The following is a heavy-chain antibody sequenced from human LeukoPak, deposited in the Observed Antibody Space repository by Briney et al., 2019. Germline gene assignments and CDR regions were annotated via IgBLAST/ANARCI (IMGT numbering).Heavy chain of an antibody. J-gene: IGHJ4*02. D-gene: IGHD2-15*01. CDR1: GYSFTSYW. V-gene: IGHV5-51*01. CDR2: IYPGESDT. CDR3: ARSVHCGGSCYDY. Sequence: GESLKISCKGSGYSFTSYWIGWVRQMPGKGLEWMGIIYPGESDTRYSPSFQGQVTISADKSSSTAYLQWSSLKASDTAMYYCARSVHCGGSCYDYWGQGTLVTVSS.